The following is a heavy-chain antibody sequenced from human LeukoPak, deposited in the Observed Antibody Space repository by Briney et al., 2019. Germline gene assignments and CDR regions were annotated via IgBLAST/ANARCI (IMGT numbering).Heavy chain of an antibody. Sequence: SETLSLTCTVSGDSISSSRFYWAWIRQPPGKGLEWIGSILYTGRTFYNPSLKSRVAISVDTSKNQFSLRLGSVTASDTAVYYCARRDVGATIDYWGQGTLVTASS. J-gene: IGHJ4*02. CDR1: GDSISSSRFY. V-gene: IGHV4-39*01. D-gene: IGHD1-26*01. CDR2: ILYTGRT. CDR3: ARRDVGATIDY.